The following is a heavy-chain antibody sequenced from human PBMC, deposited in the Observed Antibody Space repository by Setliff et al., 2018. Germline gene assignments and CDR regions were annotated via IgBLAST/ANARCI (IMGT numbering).Heavy chain of an antibody. Sequence: PSETLSLTCTVSGGSISSGSYYWSWIRQPAGQGLEWIGRIYTSGSTNYNPSLKSRVTISVDTSKNQFSLKLSSVTAADTAVYYCARGGYYYDSSGYYQASYYYYYGMDVWGQGTTVTAP. V-gene: IGHV4-61*02. D-gene: IGHD3-22*01. CDR1: GGSISSGSYY. J-gene: IGHJ6*02. CDR3: ARGGYYYDSSGYYQASYYYYYGMDV. CDR2: IYTSGST.